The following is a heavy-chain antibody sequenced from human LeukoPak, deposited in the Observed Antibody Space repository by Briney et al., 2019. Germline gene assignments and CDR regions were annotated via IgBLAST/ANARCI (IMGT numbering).Heavy chain of an antibody. CDR3: ARDWFGREMATISATDY. Sequence: ASVKVSCKASGYTFTGYYMHWVRQAPGQGLEWMGWINPNSGGTNYAQKFRGRVTMTRDTSISTAYMELSRLRSDDTAVYYCARDWFGREMATISATDYWGQGTLVTVSS. CDR1: GYTFTGYY. D-gene: IGHD5-24*01. J-gene: IGHJ4*02. CDR2: INPNSGGT. V-gene: IGHV1-2*02.